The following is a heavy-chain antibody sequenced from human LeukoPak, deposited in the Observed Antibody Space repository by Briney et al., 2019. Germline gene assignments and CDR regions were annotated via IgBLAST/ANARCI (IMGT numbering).Heavy chain of an antibody. V-gene: IGHV3-53*01. Sequence: GGSLRLSCAVSGFTVSGNYMSWVRQAPGKGLEWVSLIYSGGTTYYADSVKGRFTISRDNAKNSLYLQMNSLRAEDTAVYYCARGGYSGYDLAVSTDLFDYWGQGTLVTVSS. CDR2: IYSGGTT. CDR3: ARGGYSGYDLAVSTDLFDY. D-gene: IGHD5-12*01. CDR1: GFTVSGNY. J-gene: IGHJ4*02.